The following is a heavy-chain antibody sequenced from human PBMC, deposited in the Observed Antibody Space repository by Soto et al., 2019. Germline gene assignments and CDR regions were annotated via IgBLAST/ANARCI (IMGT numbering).Heavy chain of an antibody. CDR2: IIPIFGTA. CDR1: GGTFSTYC. V-gene: IGHV1-69*06. J-gene: IGHJ4*02. CDR3: ASSSGNNYGVGTNYYFDY. D-gene: IGHD1-26*01. Sequence: QVQLVQSGAEVKKPGSSVKVSCKTSGGTFSTYCIVWVRQGPGEGLEWMGGIIPIFGTANYAQKFQDRVTITAEKSTNTAFMELSSLKSEDTAMYYCASSSGNNYGVGTNYYFDYWGQGTLVTVSS.